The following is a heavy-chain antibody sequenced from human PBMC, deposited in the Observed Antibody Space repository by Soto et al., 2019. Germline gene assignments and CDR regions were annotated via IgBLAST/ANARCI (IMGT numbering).Heavy chain of an antibody. CDR3: AREVGYGDFSAALLD. CDR1: GGTFSSHS. D-gene: IGHD4-17*01. V-gene: IGHV1-69*01. CDR2: VITLFGTA. J-gene: IGHJ4*02. Sequence: VQLMQSGAEVKKPGSSVKVSCKASGGTFSSHSINWVRQAPGQGLEWMGGVITLFGTANYAQNFQGRVTITADQSTSTAYMELNSLRSDDTAVYYCAREVGYGDFSAALLDWGQGTLVTFSS.